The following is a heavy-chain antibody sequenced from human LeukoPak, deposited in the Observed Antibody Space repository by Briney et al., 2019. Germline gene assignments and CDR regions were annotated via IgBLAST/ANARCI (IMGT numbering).Heavy chain of an antibody. CDR2: IYYSGST. Sequence: PSETLSLTCTVSGGSISSYYWSWIRQPPGKELESIGYIYYSGSTNYNPSLKSRVTISVDTSKNQFSLKLSSVTAADTAVYYCARLEAYYYDSSGYSLGWFDPWGQGTLVTVSS. V-gene: IGHV4-59*01. CDR3: ARLEAYYYDSSGYSLGWFDP. J-gene: IGHJ5*02. D-gene: IGHD3-22*01. CDR1: GGSISSYY.